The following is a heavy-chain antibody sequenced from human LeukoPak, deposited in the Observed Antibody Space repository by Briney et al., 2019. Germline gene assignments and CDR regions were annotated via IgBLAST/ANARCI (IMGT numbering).Heavy chain of an antibody. J-gene: IGHJ5*02. V-gene: IGHV4-61*02. Sequence: SQTLSLTCTVSGGPISSGSYYWSWIRQPAGKGLEWIGRIYTSGSTNYNPSLKSRVTMSVDTSKNQFSLKLSSVTAADTAVYYCARDPDDSGSYSWGQGTLVTVSS. CDR1: GGPISSGSYY. D-gene: IGHD3-10*01. CDR3: ARDPDDSGSYS. CDR2: IYTSGST.